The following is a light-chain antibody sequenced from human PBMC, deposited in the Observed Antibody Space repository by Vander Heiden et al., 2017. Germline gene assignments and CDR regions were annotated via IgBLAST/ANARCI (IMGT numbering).Light chain of an antibody. CDR2: QDS. J-gene: IGLJ2*01. CDR3: QAWDSSYVV. CDR1: KLGDKY. Sequence: SYERTHPPAVSVSPGQTASSTRARDKLGDKYAWWYQQKTVQAPVLVIYQDSKRPSGIPERFSGSTSANTATLTISGTQAMDEADYYCQAWDSSYVVFGGGTKLTVL. V-gene: IGLV3-1*01.